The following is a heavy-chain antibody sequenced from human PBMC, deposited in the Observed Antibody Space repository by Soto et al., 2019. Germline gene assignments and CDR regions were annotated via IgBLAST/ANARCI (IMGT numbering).Heavy chain of an antibody. CDR3: AKTYSSSWYFLDY. J-gene: IGHJ4*02. CDR1: GFTFSSYG. D-gene: IGHD6-13*01. CDR2: ISYDGSNK. Sequence: GGSLRLSCAASGFTFSSYGMHWVRQAPGKGLEWVAVISYDGSNKYYADSVKGRFTISRDNSKNTLYLQMNSLRAEDTAVYYCAKTYSSSWYFLDYWGQGTLVTVSS. V-gene: IGHV3-30*18.